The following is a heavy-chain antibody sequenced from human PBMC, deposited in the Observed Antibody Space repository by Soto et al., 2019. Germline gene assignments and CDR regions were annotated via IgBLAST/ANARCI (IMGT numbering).Heavy chain of an antibody. V-gene: IGHV3-9*01. CDR2: ISWNSGSI. CDR1: GFTFDDYA. CDR3: AKDISQWLVLSPYYGMDV. J-gene: IGHJ6*02. D-gene: IGHD6-19*01. Sequence: EVPLVESGGGLVQPGRSLRLSCAASGFTFDDYAMHWVRQAPGKGLEWVSGISWNSGSIGYADSVKGRFTISRDNAKNSLYLQMNSLRAEDTALYYCAKDISQWLVLSPYYGMDVWGQGTTVTVSS.